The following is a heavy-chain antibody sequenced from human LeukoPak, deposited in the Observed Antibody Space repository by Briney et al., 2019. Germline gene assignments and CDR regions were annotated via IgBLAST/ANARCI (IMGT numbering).Heavy chain of an antibody. CDR1: GFTFDDYA. J-gene: IGHJ4*02. V-gene: IGHV3-21*01. CDR3: ARDPGKDY. Sequence: PGGSLRLSCAASGFTFDDYAMHWVRQAPGKGLEWVSSISSSSSYIYYADSVKGRFTISRDNAKNSLYLQMNSLRAEDTAVYYCARDPGKDYWGQGTLVTVSS. CDR2: ISSSSSYI.